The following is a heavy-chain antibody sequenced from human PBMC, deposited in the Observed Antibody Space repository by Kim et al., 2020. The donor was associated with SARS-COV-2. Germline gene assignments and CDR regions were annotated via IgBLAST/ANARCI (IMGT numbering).Heavy chain of an antibody. CDR2: IRNKANNYNT. Sequence: GGSLRLSCAASGFTFSDHYMDWVRQAPGKGLEWVGRIRNKANNYNTEYAASVKGRFTFSRDDSKNSVFLQMNSLQSEDTAVYYCATDLQEADGYWGQGTLVTVSS. V-gene: IGHV3-72*01. CDR3: ATDLQEADGY. CDR1: GFTFSDHY. J-gene: IGHJ4*02.